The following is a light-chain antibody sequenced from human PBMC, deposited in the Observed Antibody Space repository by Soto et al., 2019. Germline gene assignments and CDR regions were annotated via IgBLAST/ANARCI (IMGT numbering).Light chain of an antibody. CDR2: AAS. CDR1: QTIDNT. CDR3: QQLRSYPST. V-gene: IGKV1-9*01. J-gene: IGKJ4*01. Sequence: FWASQTIDNTLAWYQQKQGEAPKLLIYAASTLHGGVPSRFSGSGSGTDFALPITSLQAEDCETDYGQQLRSYPSTFVGGTKVDIK.